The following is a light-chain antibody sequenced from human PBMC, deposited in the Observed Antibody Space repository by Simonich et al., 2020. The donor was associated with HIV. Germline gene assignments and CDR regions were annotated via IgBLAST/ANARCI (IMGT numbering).Light chain of an antibody. V-gene: IGKV1-9*01. J-gene: IGKJ3*01. CDR2: AAS. Sequence: IQLTQSPSFLSASVGDRVTITCRANQGISSSLAWYQQKPGKAPKLLINAASTLQSGVPARFSGSGSGTEFTLTISSLQPEDFATYYCQHLNSVPFTFGPGTKVDI. CDR3: QHLNSVPFT. CDR1: QGISSS.